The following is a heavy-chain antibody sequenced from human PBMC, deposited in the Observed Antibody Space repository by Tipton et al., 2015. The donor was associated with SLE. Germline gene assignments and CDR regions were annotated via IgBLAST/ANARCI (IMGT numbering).Heavy chain of an antibody. Sequence: QVQLVQSGPEVKKPGASVKVSCKTSGYTFTSYDVNWVRQATGQGLEWMGWMNPHTGNTGFAQKFQGRVTMTRDISISTVFMELSGLTSDDTAVYYCARAGTMIARGYFDYWGQGTLVTVSS. V-gene: IGHV1-8*01. CDR1: GYTFTSYD. J-gene: IGHJ4*02. D-gene: IGHD3-22*01. CDR3: ARAGTMIARGYFDY. CDR2: MNPHTGNT.